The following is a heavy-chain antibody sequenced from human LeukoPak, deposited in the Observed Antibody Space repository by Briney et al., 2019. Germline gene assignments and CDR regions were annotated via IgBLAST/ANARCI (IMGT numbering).Heavy chain of an antibody. Sequence: GGSLRLSCAASGFTVSSNYMSWVRQAPGKGLEWVSVIYSGGSTYYADSVKGRFTISRDNSKNTLYLQMNSLRAEDTAVYYCARGLYYYYDSSGYQYYFDYWGQGTLVTVSS. V-gene: IGHV3-66*01. D-gene: IGHD3-22*01. J-gene: IGHJ4*02. CDR1: GFTVSSNY. CDR2: IYSGGST. CDR3: ARGLYYYYDSSGYQYYFDY.